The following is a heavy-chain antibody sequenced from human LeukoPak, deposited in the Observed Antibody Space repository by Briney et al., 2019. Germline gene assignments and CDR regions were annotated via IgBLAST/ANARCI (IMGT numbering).Heavy chain of an antibody. V-gene: IGHV4-59*01. D-gene: IGHD3-22*01. CDR3: ARAQDRSGYRSPAFDS. J-gene: IGHJ4*02. CDR2: IYYSGST. Sequence: PSETLSLTCTVSGGSITSYYWSWIRQPPGKGLEWIGYIYYSGSTNYNPSLKSRVTISADTSKNQFSLKLTSVITADTAVYYCARAQDRSGYRSPAFDSWGQGTLVTVSS. CDR1: GGSITSYY.